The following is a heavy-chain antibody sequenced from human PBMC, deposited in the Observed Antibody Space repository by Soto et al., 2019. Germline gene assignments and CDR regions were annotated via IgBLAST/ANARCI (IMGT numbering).Heavy chain of an antibody. CDR3: ARQNRDTPMVPFDV. Sequence: QVQLVQSGAEVKKPGSSVKVSCLASRGPFNRYAINWWGKAPGHGLGWLGALVPQFGTPNYAQKFQDRVTIVADESTNTTSMELRGLTSDDTAVYYCARQNRDTPMVPFDVWGQGTLVTVSS. CDR2: LVPQFGTP. J-gene: IGHJ4*02. D-gene: IGHD5-18*01. CDR1: RGPFNRYA. V-gene: IGHV1-69*01.